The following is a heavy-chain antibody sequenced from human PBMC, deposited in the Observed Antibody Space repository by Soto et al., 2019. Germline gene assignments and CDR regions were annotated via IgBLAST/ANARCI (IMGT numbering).Heavy chain of an antibody. J-gene: IGHJ4*02. D-gene: IGHD3-22*01. Sequence: PGESLKISCKGSGYSFTIYWIGWVRQMPGKGLEWMGIIYPGDSDTRYSPSFQGQVTISADKSISTAYLQWSSLKASDTAMYYCAXRDSDSSGYYPNHQFDYWGQGTLVTVSS. CDR2: IYPGDSDT. CDR3: AXRDSDSSGYYPNHQFDY. V-gene: IGHV5-51*01. CDR1: GYSFTIYW.